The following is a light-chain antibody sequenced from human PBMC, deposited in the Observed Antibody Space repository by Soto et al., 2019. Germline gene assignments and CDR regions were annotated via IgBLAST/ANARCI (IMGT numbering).Light chain of an antibody. CDR1: QSISRL. J-gene: IGKJ4*01. Sequence: DIQMTQSPSTLSASVGDRVTIACRASQSISRLLAWYQGKPGKAPKLLIYDASNLETGVPLRFSGSGSGTEFTLTISSLQPDDFATYDCQQYSRYPLTVGGGTKVEI. V-gene: IGKV1-5*01. CDR3: QQYSRYPLT. CDR2: DAS.